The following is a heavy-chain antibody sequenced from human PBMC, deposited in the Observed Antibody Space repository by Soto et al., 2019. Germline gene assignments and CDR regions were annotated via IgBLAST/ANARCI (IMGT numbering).Heavy chain of an antibody. Sequence: RASVKVSCKASGYTFTRYNVHWVRQAPGQGLEWMAIINPSGGTTYYVQKFEGRVTLTTDTSTSTVYMELSSLRSDDTAGYYCARARGGGSEYFFDYWGQGTLVTVSS. CDR3: ARARGGGSEYFFDY. D-gene: IGHD2-15*01. CDR2: INPSGGTT. J-gene: IGHJ4*02. V-gene: IGHV1-46*01. CDR1: GYTFTRYN.